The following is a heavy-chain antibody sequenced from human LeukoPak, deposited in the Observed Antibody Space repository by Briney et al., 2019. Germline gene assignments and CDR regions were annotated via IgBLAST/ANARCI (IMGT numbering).Heavy chain of an antibody. Sequence: SETLSLTCTVSGGSISSYYWNWLRQPPGKGLEWIGYISSSGSTNYNPSLKSRVTISVDTSKNQFSLELNSVTAAGTAVYYCAREMRGVMSVGLDYLGQGTLVTVSS. V-gene: IGHV4-4*08. D-gene: IGHD3-10*01. CDR3: AREMRGVMSVGLDY. CDR2: ISSSGST. CDR1: GGSISSYY. J-gene: IGHJ4*02.